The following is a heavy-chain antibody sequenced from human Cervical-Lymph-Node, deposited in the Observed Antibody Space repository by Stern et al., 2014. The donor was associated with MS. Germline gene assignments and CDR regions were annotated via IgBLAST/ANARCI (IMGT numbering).Heavy chain of an antibody. CDR2: NKPSGGST. CDR3: ARSRRSGSYFSGWFDP. J-gene: IGHJ5*02. D-gene: IGHD3-10*01. V-gene: IGHV1-46*01. CDR1: GYTFTRYY. Sequence: QMQLVQSGAEVKKPGASVKVSCKTSGYTFTRYYMHWVRQAPGQGLEWMGTNKPSGGSTSYAQKFQGRVTMTRDTSTSTVYMELSSLRSEDTAVYYCARSRRSGSYFSGWFDPWGQGTLVTVSS.